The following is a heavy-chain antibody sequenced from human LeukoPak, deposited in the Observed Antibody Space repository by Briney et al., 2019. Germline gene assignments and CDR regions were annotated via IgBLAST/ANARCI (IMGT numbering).Heavy chain of an antibody. J-gene: IGHJ3*02. CDR3: HSGYSRSDI. Sequence: GGPLRLSCAASGFTFDDYAMEWVRQASGKCLEWGLGISLNSGSIGYADSVKGRFTISRANAKNSLYLQMNSLRPEDTALYYCHSGYSRSDISGPGTMVTVSS. CDR2: ISLNSGSI. V-gene: IGHV3-9*01. CDR1: GFTFDDYA. D-gene: IGHD3-22*01.